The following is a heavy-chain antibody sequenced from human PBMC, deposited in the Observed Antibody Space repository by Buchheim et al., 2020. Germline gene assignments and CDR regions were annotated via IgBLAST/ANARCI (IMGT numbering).Heavy chain of an antibody. CDR1: GGSISSGDYY. V-gene: IGHV4-30-4*01. CDR3: ARVVAEMIVVVHPLYYFDY. CDR2: IYYSGST. Sequence: QVQLQESGPGLVKPSQTLSLTCTVSGGSISSGDYYWSWIRQPPGKGLEWIGYIYYSGSTYYNPSLKSRVTISVDTSQNQFSLKLSSVTAADTAVYYCARVVAEMIVVVHPLYYFDYWGQGTL. D-gene: IGHD3-22*01. J-gene: IGHJ4*02.